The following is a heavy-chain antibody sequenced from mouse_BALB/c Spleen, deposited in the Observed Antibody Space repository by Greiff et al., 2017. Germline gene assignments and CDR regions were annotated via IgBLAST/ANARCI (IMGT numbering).Heavy chain of an antibody. CDR2: IDPANGNT. CDR3: ARKGVFAY. J-gene: IGHJ3*01. CDR1: GFNIKDTY. Sequence: EVKLMESGAELVKPGASVKLSCTASGFNIKDTYMHWVKQRPEQGLEWIGRIDPANGNTKYDPKFQGKATITADTSSNTAYLQLSSLTSEDTAVYYCARKGVFAYWGQGTLVTVSA. V-gene: IGHV14-3*02.